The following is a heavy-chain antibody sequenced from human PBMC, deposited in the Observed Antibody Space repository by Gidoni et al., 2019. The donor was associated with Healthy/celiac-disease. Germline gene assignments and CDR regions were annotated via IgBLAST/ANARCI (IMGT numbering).Heavy chain of an antibody. D-gene: IGHD3-22*01. V-gene: IGHV4-34*01. CDR1: GGSFSGYY. CDR2: INHSGST. Sequence: QVQLQQWGAGLLKPSETLSLTCAVYGGSFSGYYWSWIRQPPGKGLEWIGEINHSGSTNYNPSLKSRVTISVDTSKNQFSLKLSYVTAADTAVYYCASRIYYYDSSGYYYEFDYWGQGTLVTVSS. J-gene: IGHJ4*02. CDR3: ASRIYYYDSSGYYYEFDY.